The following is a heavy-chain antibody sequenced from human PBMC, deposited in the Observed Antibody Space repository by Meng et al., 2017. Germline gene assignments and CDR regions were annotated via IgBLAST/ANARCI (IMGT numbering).Heavy chain of an antibody. CDR1: GGTFSSYA. V-gene: IGHV1-69*06. CDR2: IIPIFGTA. CDR3: ARDKRPSSSWYGNWFDP. Sequence: VQRVRSGVEVKKPGSSVKVSCKASGGTFSSYAISWVRQAPGQGLEWMGGIIPIFGTANYAQKFQGRVTITADKSTSTAYMELSSLRSKDTAVYYCARDKRPSSSWYGNWFDPWGQGTLVTVSS. D-gene: IGHD6-13*01. J-gene: IGHJ5*02.